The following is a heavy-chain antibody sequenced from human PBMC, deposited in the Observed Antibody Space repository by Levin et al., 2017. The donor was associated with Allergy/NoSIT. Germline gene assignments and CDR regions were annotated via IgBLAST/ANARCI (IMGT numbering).Heavy chain of an antibody. CDR3: ARDPQDHDAFDI. J-gene: IGHJ3*02. CDR1: GGSVSSGSYY. V-gene: IGHV4-61*01. CDR2: IYYSGST. Sequence: GSLRLSCTVSGGSVSSGSYYWSWIRQPPGKGLEWIGYIYYSGSTNYNPSLKSRVTISVDTSKNQFSLKLSSVTAADTAVYYCARDPQDHDAFDIWGQGTMVTVSS.